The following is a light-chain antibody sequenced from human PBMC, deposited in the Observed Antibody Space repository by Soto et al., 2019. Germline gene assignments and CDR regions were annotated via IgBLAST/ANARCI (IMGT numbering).Light chain of an antibody. J-gene: IGLJ2*01. Sequence: QSALTQPASVSGSPGQSITISYTGTSSDVGGYKYVSWYQQHPDKAPKLIIFEVSNRPSEISSRFSGSKSGNTASLTISGLQAEDEADYYCASYTSSSTSVIFGRGTKLTVL. CDR1: SSDVGGYKY. CDR2: EVS. V-gene: IGLV2-14*01. CDR3: ASYTSSSTSVI.